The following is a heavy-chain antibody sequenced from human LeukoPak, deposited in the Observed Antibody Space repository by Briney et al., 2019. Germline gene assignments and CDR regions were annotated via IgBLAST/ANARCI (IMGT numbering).Heavy chain of an antibody. V-gene: IGHV1-8*03. J-gene: IGHJ5*02. D-gene: IGHD4-23*01. Sequence: ASVKVSCKASGYTFISYDINWVRQATGQGLEWMGRMNPNSGNTGYAQKFQGRVTITRNTSISTAYMELSSLRSEDTAVYYCARDYGGNSGWFDPWGQGTLVTVSS. CDR3: ARDYGGNSGWFDP. CDR1: GYTFISYD. CDR2: MNPNSGNT.